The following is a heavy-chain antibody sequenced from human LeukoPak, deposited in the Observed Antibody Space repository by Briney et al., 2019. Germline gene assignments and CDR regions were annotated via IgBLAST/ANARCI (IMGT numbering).Heavy chain of an antibody. CDR3: TRDSRYFDWLYYYYYMDV. CDR2: IRSKAHGGTT. D-gene: IGHD3-9*01. V-gene: IGHV3-49*04. J-gene: IGHJ6*03. Sequence: PGGSLRLSCAASGFTFSSYWMSWVRQAPGKGLEWIGLIRSKAHGGTTEYAASMRGRFTISRDDSKSIAYLQMNSLKTEDTAVYYCTRDSRYFDWLYYYYYMDVWGKGTTVTISS. CDR1: GFTFSSYW.